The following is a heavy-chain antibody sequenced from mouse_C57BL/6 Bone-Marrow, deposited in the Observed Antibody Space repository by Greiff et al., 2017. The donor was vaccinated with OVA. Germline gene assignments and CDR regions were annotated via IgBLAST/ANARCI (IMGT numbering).Heavy chain of an antibody. CDR2: ISSGSSTI. Sequence: EVQLQESGGGLVKPGGSLKLSCAASGFTFSDYGMHWVRQAPEKGLEWVAYISSGSSTIYYADTVKGRFTISRDNAKNTLFLQMTSLRSEDTAMYYCARPSIYYYGSSYVGFDYWGQGTTLTVSS. V-gene: IGHV5-17*01. CDR3: ARPSIYYYGSSYVGFDY. J-gene: IGHJ2*01. CDR1: GFTFSDYG. D-gene: IGHD1-1*01.